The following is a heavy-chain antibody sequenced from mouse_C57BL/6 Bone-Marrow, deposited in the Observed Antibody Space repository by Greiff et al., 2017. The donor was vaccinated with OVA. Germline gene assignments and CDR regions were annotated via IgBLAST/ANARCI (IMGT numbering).Heavy chain of an antibody. V-gene: IGHV5-17*01. CDR3: ARSGGNYPPCY. CDR1: GFTFSDYG. J-gene: IGHJ2*01. Sequence: EVQLVESGGGLVKPGGSLKLSCAASGFTFSDYGMHWVRQVPEKGLEWVAYISSGSSTIYYADTVKGRFTISRDNAKNTLFLQMTSLRSEDTAMYYCARSGGNYPPCYWGQGTTLTVSS. CDR2: ISSGSSTI. D-gene: IGHD2-1*01.